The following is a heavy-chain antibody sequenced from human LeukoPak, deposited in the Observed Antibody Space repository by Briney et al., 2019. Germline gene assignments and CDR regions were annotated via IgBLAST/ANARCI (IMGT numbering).Heavy chain of an antibody. CDR1: GGSFSGYY. CDR3: ARTRRFRHNYYYYGMDV. J-gene: IGHJ6*02. V-gene: IGHV4-34*01. Sequence: SETLSLTCAVYGGSFSGYYWSWIRQPPGKGLEWIGEINHSGSTNYNPSLKSRVTISVDTSKNQFSLKLSSVTAADTAVYYCARTRRFRHNYYYYGMDVWGQGTTVTVSS. CDR2: INHSGST. D-gene: IGHD3-10*01.